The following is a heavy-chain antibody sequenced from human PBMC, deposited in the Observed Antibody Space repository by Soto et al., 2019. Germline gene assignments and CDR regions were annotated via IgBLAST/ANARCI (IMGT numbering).Heavy chain of an antibody. CDR3: AAGYSGSYYAVY. D-gene: IGHD1-26*01. CDR2: IVVGSGNT. CDR1: GFTFTSSS. V-gene: IGHV1-58*01. J-gene: IGHJ4*02. Sequence: SVKVSCKASGFTFTSSSVQWVRQARGQRLEWIGWIVVGSGNTNYAQKFQERVTITRDMSTSTAYMELSSLRSEDTAVYYCAAGYSGSYYAVYWGQGTLVTVSS.